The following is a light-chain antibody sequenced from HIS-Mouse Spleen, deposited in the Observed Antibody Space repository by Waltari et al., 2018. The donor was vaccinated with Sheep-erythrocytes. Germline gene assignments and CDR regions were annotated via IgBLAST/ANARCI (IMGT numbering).Light chain of an antibody. CDR1: SSDVGGYHS. V-gene: IGLV2-8*01. CDR3: CSYAGSYNHV. J-gene: IGLJ1*01. Sequence: QSALTQPPSASGSPGQSVTISCTGTSSDVGGYHSVSWYQQHPGKATKLMIYEVSKRPSGVPDRFSGSKSGNTASLTISGLQAEDEADYYCCSYAGSYNHVFATGTKVTVL. CDR2: EVS.